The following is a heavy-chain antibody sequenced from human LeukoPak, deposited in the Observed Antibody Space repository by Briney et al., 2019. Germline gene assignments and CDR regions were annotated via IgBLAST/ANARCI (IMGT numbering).Heavy chain of an antibody. CDR3: ARDGAPDAHCSSASCAIR. Sequence: GGSLRLSRAASGFTFSSYWMNWVRHAPGKGLEWVANIKQDGSEKYYVDSVKGRFTISRDNAKNSLYLQMNSLRVEDTAVYYCARDGAPDAHCSSASCAIRWGQGTLVTVSS. CDR1: GFTFSSYW. CDR2: IKQDGSEK. J-gene: IGHJ4*02. D-gene: IGHD2-2*01. V-gene: IGHV3-7*01.